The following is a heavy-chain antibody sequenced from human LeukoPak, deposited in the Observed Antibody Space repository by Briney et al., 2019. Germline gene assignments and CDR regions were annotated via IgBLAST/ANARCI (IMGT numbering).Heavy chain of an antibody. J-gene: IGHJ4*02. V-gene: IGHV3-23*01. CDR2: VSGGGSHS. Sequence: GGSLRLSCAASGFTFPSYAMSWVRQAPGRGLEWIAAVSGGGSHSWHADSVKGRFTISSDNSRDTLYLQMNSLRVDDTAVYYCARGSAWACHGVRCYPLDNWGQGALVTVSS. CDR1: GFTFPSYA. D-gene: IGHD2-8*01. CDR3: ARGSAWACHGVRCYPLDN.